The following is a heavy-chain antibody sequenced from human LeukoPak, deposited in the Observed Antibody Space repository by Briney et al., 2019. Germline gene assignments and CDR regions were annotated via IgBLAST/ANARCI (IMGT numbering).Heavy chain of an antibody. D-gene: IGHD6-13*01. V-gene: IGHV4-59*01. CDR3: ARAPGIAAAVDY. J-gene: IGHJ4*02. CDR2: IYYSGST. Sequence: SETLSLTCTVSGGSISSYYWSWIRQPPGKGLEWIGYIYYSGSTNYNPSLKSRVTISVDTSKNQFSLKLSSVTAADTAVYYCARAPGIAAAVDYWGQGTLVTVSS. CDR1: GGSISSYY.